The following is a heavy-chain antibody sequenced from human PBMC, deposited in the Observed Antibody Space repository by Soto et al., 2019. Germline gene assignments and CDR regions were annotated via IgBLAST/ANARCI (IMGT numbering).Heavy chain of an antibody. D-gene: IGHD6-19*01. J-gene: IGHJ5*02. CDR3: ARVRAGSVGWFDP. CDR2: ARNKANSYTT. Sequence: PGGSLRLSCAASGSTFSNHYIDWVRQAPGKGLEWVGRARNKANSYTTEYAASVKGRFTISRDDSKNSAYLQMNSLKTEDTAVYYCARVRAGSVGWFDPWGQGTLVTVSS. CDR1: GSTFSNHY. V-gene: IGHV3-72*01.